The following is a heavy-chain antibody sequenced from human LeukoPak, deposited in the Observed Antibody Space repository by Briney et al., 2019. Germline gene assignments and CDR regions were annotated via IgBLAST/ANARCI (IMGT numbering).Heavy chain of an antibody. V-gene: IGHV4-39*01. CDR2: IYYSGST. J-gene: IGHJ4*02. D-gene: IGHD6-13*01. CDR3: ARGTHSSSWYY. CDR1: GSSISSSSYY. Sequence: PSETLSLTCTVSGSSISSSSYYWGWIRQPPGKGLEWIGSIYYSGSTYYNPSLKSRVTISVDTSKNQFSLKLSSVTAADTAVYYCARGTHSSSWYYWGQGTLVTVSS.